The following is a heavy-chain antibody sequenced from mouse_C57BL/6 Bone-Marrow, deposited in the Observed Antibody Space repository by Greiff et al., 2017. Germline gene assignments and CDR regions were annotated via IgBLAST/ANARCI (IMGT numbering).Heavy chain of an antibody. Sequence: VQLVASGAELVRPGASVKLSCKASGYTFTDYYINWVKQRPGQGLAWIARIYPGSGNTYYNEKFKGKATLTAEKSSSTAYMQLSSLTSEDSAVYFCARNYGSTYFDYWGQGTTRTVSS. CDR1: GYTFTDYY. CDR3: ARNYGSTYFDY. V-gene: IGHV1-76*01. CDR2: IYPGSGNT. D-gene: IGHD1-1*01. J-gene: IGHJ2*01.